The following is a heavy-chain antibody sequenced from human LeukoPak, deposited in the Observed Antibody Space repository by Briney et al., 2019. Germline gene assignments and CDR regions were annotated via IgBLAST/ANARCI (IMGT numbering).Heavy chain of an antibody. CDR1: GYTSTSYY. D-gene: IGHD1-7*01. CDR2: INPSGGST. Sequence: ASVKVSCKASGYTSTSYYMHWVRQAPGQGLEWMGIINPSGGSTSYAQKFQGRVTMTRDTSTSTVYMELSSLRSEDTAVYYCARVGGTTPFDYWGQGTLVTVSS. V-gene: IGHV1-46*01. J-gene: IGHJ4*02. CDR3: ARVGGTTPFDY.